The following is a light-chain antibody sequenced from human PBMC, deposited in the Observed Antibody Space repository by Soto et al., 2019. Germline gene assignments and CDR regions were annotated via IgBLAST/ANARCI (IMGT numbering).Light chain of an antibody. Sequence: IQLTQSPSSLSASVGDRVTITCRASQGISTYLAWYQQKPGKAPELLIYAASSLHSGVPSRFSGSGSVTDFTLTISSLQPEDFATYYCQRLNTYPPTFGGGTKVEIK. CDR1: QGISTY. J-gene: IGKJ4*01. CDR3: QRLNTYPPT. CDR2: AAS. V-gene: IGKV1-9*01.